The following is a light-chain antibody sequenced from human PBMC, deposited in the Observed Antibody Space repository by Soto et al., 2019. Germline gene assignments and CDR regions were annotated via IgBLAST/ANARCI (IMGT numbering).Light chain of an antibody. Sequence: QSVLTQPPSASATPGQRVTISCSGGSSNIGSNTVNWYQQLPGTAPKLLIHSNNQRPSGVPDRFSGSKSGTSASLAISGLQSEDEAIYSCCSYAGRSIYVFGSGTKVTVL. CDR1: SSNIGSNT. CDR2: SNN. V-gene: IGLV1-44*01. CDR3: CSYAGRSIYV. J-gene: IGLJ1*01.